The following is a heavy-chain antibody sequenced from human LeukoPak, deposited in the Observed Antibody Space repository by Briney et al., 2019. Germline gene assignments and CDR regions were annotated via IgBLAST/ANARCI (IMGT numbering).Heavy chain of an antibody. J-gene: IGHJ4*02. Sequence: GGSLRLSCAASGFTFSSYAMSWVRQAPGEGLEWVSAITNTGGSTYYADSVKGRFTISRDNSKNTLYLQMNSLRAEDTAVYYCAKGSSGGRPYYFDHWGQGTLVTVSS. CDR1: GFTFSSYA. CDR3: AKGSSGGRPYYFDH. CDR2: ITNTGGST. V-gene: IGHV3-23*01. D-gene: IGHD6-25*01.